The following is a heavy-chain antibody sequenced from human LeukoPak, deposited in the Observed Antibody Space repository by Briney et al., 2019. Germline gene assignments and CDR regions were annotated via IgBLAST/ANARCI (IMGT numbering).Heavy chain of an antibody. Sequence: PSETLSLTCTVSGGSISSYYWSWIRQPPGKGLEWIGYIYYSGSTNYNPSLKSRVTISVDTSKNQFSLKLSSVTAADTAVYYCARPLVEMATITAFDIWGQGTMVTVSS. CDR3: ARPLVEMATITAFDI. J-gene: IGHJ3*02. CDR1: GGSISSYY. CDR2: IYYSGST. D-gene: IGHD5-24*01. V-gene: IGHV4-59*01.